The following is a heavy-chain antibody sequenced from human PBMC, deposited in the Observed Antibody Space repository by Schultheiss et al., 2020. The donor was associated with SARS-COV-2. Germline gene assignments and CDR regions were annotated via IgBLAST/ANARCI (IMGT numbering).Heavy chain of an antibody. CDR3: AKTPQLLYKPYYYYMDV. Sequence: SQTLSLTCAISGDSVSSNSAAWNWIRQSPSRGLEWLGRTYYRSKWYNDYAVSVKSRITINPDTSKNQFSLQLSSVTPEDTAVYYCAKTPQLLYKPYYYYMDVWGKGTTVTVSS. J-gene: IGHJ6*03. CDR1: GDSVSSNSAA. CDR2: TYYRSKWYN. V-gene: IGHV6-1*01. D-gene: IGHD2-2*02.